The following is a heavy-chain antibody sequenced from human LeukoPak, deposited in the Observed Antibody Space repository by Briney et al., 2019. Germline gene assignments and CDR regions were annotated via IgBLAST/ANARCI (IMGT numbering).Heavy chain of an antibody. Sequence: SQTLSLTCTVSGGSISSGGYYWSWIRQHPGKGLEWIGYIYYSGSTYYNPSLKSRVTISVDTSKNQFSLKLSSVTAADTAVYYCARDKGWYYYGSGNWFDPWGQGTLVTVSS. CDR2: IYYSGST. CDR1: GGSISSGGYY. CDR3: ARDKGWYYYGSGNWFDP. V-gene: IGHV4-31*03. D-gene: IGHD3-10*01. J-gene: IGHJ5*02.